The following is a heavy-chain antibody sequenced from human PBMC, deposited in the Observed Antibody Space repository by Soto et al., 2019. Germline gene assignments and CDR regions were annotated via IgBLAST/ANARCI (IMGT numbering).Heavy chain of an antibody. CDR2: ISGNNGNT. Sequence: ASVKVSCKASGYKFNTYGITWVRQAPGQGLEWMGWISGNNGNTKYPQKFQGRVTMTRDTSTSTVYMELSSLRSEDTAVYYCARDVSVAGTLDYWGQGTLVTVSS. V-gene: IGHV1-18*01. CDR3: ARDVSVAGTLDY. J-gene: IGHJ4*02. CDR1: GYKFNTYG. D-gene: IGHD6-19*01.